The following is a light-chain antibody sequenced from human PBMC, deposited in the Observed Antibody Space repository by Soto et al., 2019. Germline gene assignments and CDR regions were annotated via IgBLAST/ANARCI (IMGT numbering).Light chain of an antibody. J-gene: IGLJ3*02. V-gene: IGLV2-14*01. CDR3: SSYTSSSTWV. CDR2: DVT. CDR1: SSDVGGYDY. Sequence: QYALTQPASVSESPGQSITISCTGTSSDVGGYDYVSWYQQHPGKAPKLIIYDVTNRPSGVSFRFSGSKSGNTASLTISGLQAEDEADYYCSSYTSSSTWVFGGGTKVTVL.